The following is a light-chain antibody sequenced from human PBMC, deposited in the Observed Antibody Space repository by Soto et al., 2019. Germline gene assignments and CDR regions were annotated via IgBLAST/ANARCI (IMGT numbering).Light chain of an antibody. J-gene: IGKJ1*01. CDR3: QQYNTGPQT. CDR1: QNVGSN. CDR2: GAS. Sequence: EVVLTQSPATLSVSPGDRATLSCRASQNVGSNLAWYQHKTGQAPRLLISGASTRATGVPARFSGSGSGTEFALTISSLQSEDFTVYFCQQYNTGPQTFGQGTKVEIK. V-gene: IGKV3-15*01.